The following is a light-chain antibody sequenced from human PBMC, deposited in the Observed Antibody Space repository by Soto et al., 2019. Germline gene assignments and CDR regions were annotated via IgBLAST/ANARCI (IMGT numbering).Light chain of an antibody. J-gene: IGKJ1*01. CDR1: QSISNT. Sequence: EIVMTQSPATLSVSPGESATLSCRASQSISNTLAWYQQKPGQAPRLLIHGASTRATGVPARFSGRGSGTDFTLTISRLEPEDFAVYYCQQYGSSGTFGQGTKVDIK. CDR3: QQYGSSGT. V-gene: IGKV3-15*01. CDR2: GAS.